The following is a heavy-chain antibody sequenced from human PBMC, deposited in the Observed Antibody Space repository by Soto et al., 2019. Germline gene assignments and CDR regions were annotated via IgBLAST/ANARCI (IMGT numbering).Heavy chain of an antibody. CDR2: IIPIFGTA. Sequence: SVKVSCKASGGTFGSYAISWVRQAPGQGLEWMGGIIPIFGTANYAQKFQGRVTITADESTSTAYMELSSLRSEDTAVYYCARANIVVVTAIQPGAFDIWGKATMVTLSS. J-gene: IGHJ3*02. V-gene: IGHV1-69*13. D-gene: IGHD2-21*02. CDR1: GGTFGSYA. CDR3: ARANIVVVTAIQPGAFDI.